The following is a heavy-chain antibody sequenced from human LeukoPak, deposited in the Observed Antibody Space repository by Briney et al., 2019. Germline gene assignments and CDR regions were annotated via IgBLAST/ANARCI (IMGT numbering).Heavy chain of an antibody. D-gene: IGHD6-6*01. CDR1: GGSFSGYD. CDR3: ARWKGSSIAARYYYYMDV. V-gene: IGHV4-34*01. J-gene: IGHJ6*03. Sequence: SETLSLTCAVYGGSFSGYDWSWIRQPPGKGLEWIGESNHSGSTNYNLSLKSRVTISVDTSKNQFYLKLSSVTAADTAVYYCARWKGSSIAARYYYYMDVWGKGTTVTVSS. CDR2: SNHSGST.